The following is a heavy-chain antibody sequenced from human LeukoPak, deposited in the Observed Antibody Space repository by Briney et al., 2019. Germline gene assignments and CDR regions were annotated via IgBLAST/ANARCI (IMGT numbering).Heavy chain of an antibody. Sequence: SETLSLTCTVSGGSVTSTTYDWGWVRQPPGKGLEWVGVVHYNGATYYDPSLKSRVTMSIDTSENQFSLKVTSVTAADTAVYYCARRRVAATAGWFDPWGQGTLVTVSS. CDR3: ARRRVAATAGWFDP. J-gene: IGHJ5*02. CDR2: VHYNGAT. V-gene: IGHV4-39*01. D-gene: IGHD2-15*01. CDR1: GGSVTSTTYD.